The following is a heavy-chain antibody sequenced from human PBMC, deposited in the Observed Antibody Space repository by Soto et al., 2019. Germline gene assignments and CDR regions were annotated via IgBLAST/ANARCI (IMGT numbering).Heavy chain of an antibody. V-gene: IGHV4-30-4*01. CDR2: IYYSGST. CDR1: GGSISSGDYY. J-gene: IGHJ4*02. D-gene: IGHD3-22*01. Sequence: PSETLSLTCTVSGGSISSGDYYWSWIRQPPGKGLEWIGYIYYSGSTYYNPSLKSRLTISVDTSKNQCSLKLSSVTAADTAVYYCATAPKDYDSSLFDYWGQGTLVTVSS. CDR3: ATAPKDYDSSLFDY.